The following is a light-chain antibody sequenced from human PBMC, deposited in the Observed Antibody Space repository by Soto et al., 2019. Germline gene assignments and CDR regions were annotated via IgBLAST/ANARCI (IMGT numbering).Light chain of an antibody. V-gene: IGKV3-20*01. CDR1: QSVNSNF. CDR3: QQYGRSPPLYS. Sequence: EIVLTQSPGTLSLSPGERATLSCRASQSVNSNFLAWYQQKPGQAPRLLIYGASTRAAGVPDRFSGSGSGTDFTRTITRLEPEDFAMYYCQQYGRSPPLYSFGQGTKLGVK. J-gene: IGKJ2*01. CDR2: GAS.